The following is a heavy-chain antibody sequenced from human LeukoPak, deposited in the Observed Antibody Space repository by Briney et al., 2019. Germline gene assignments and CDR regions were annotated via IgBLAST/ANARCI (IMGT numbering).Heavy chain of an antibody. Sequence: PSETLSLTCTVSDDSITIYYWSWIRQPPGKGLVWIGYIHYSGSTNYNPSLKSRVTISVDTSKNQFSLKLSSVTAADTAVYYCARVSWFPGTSYYYMDVWGKGTTVTVSS. CDR3: ARVSWFPGTSYYYMDV. CDR1: DDSITIYY. V-gene: IGHV4-59*01. J-gene: IGHJ6*03. D-gene: IGHD1-1*01. CDR2: IHYSGST.